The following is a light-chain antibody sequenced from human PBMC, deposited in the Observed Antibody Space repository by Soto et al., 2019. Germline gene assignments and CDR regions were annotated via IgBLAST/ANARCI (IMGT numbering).Light chain of an antibody. Sequence: EIVLTHSPGTLSLSPGERATLSCRASQSVSSSYLAWYQQKPGQAPRLLIYGASSRATGIPDRFSGSGSGTDFTLTISRLEPEDFAVYYCQQWITFGQGTRLEIK. CDR2: GAS. CDR3: QQWIT. CDR1: QSVSSSY. J-gene: IGKJ5*01. V-gene: IGKV3-20*01.